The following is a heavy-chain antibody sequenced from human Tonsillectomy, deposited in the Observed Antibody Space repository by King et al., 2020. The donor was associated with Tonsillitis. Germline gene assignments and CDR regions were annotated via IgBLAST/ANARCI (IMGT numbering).Heavy chain of an antibody. V-gene: IGHV4-31*03. CDR2: IYHSGSN. CDR1: GGFISSGGHF. J-gene: IGHJ6*02. Sequence: VQLQESGPGLVKPSQTLSLTCTVSGGFISSGGHFWTWIRQHPGRGLEWIGHIYHSGSNYYNPSLKSRVTISVDTSKTKNQFSLKLSSVTAADTAVYYCARGGGHKGNGMDVWGQGTTVTVSS. CDR3: ARGGGHKGNGMDV.